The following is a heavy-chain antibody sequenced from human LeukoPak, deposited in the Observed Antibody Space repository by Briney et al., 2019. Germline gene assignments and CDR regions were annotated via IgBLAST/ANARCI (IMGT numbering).Heavy chain of an antibody. J-gene: IGHJ4*02. CDR3: ARTPYCSSTSCYDFDY. V-gene: IGHV3-7*01. D-gene: IGHD2-2*01. Sequence: GGSLRLSCAASGFTFSSYWMSWVRQAPGKGLEWEANIKQDGSEKSYVDSVQGRFTISRDNAKNSLYLQMNSLRAEDTAVYYCARTPYCSSTSCYDFDYWGQGTLVTVSS. CDR2: IKQDGSEK. CDR1: GFTFSSYW.